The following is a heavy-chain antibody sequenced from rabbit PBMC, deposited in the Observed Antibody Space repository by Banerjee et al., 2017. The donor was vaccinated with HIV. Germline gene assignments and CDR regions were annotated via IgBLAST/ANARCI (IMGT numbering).Heavy chain of an antibody. CDR1: GFDFSSYYM. J-gene: IGHJ4*01. V-gene: IGHV1S45*01. D-gene: IGHD6-1*01. CDR3: ARDSHYYTYAHGSGAPTL. Sequence: QEQLKETGGGLVQPGGSLTLSCKASGFDFSSYYMSWVRQAPGKGLEWIACIDIGSSGSTFFASCAKGRFPISNTSSTTVPLQMTSQTAADTPTYFCARDSHYYTYAHGSGAPTLWGQGTLVPVS. CDR2: IDIGSSGST.